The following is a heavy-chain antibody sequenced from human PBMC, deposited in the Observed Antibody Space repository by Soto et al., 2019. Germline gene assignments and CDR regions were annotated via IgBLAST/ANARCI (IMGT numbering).Heavy chain of an antibody. D-gene: IGHD2-15*01. J-gene: IGHJ6*03. CDR1: GGSFSGYY. CDR3: ARVEYCSGGSCYSAPYYYYYMDV. Sequence: QVQLQQWGAGLLKPSETLSLTCAVYGGSFSGYYWSWIRQPPGKGLEWIGEINHSGSTNYNPSLKSRVTISVDTSKNHFSLKLSSVTAADTAVYYCARVEYCSGGSCYSAPYYYYYMDVWGKGTTVTVSS. V-gene: IGHV4-34*01. CDR2: INHSGST.